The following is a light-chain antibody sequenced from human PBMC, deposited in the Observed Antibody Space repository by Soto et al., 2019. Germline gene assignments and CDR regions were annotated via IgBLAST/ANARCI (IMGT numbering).Light chain of an antibody. J-gene: IGKJ1*01. CDR1: QSVSSN. CDR3: QHYADWPLT. CDR2: GAS. Sequence: EIVMTQSPRTLSVSPVERASLSCRASQSVSSNLAWYQQKPGQAPRLLIYGASTRASGVAARFSGSGSGTEFTLTISSLQSEDFAVYYCQHYADWPLTIGQGTKVDIK. V-gene: IGKV3-15*01.